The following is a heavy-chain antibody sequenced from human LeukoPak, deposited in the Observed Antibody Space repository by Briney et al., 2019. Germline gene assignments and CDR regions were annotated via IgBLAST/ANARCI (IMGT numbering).Heavy chain of an antibody. CDR3: ASGPIAARTNWFDP. CDR2: IYHSGST. D-gene: IGHD6-6*01. CDR1: GGSISSSNW. V-gene: IGHV4-4*02. J-gene: IGHJ5*02. Sequence: PSETLSLTCAVSGGSISSSNWWSWVRQPPGKGLEWIGEIYHSGSTNYNPSLKSRVTISVDTSKNQFSLKLSSVTAADTAVYYCASGPIAARTNWFDPWGQGTLVTVSS.